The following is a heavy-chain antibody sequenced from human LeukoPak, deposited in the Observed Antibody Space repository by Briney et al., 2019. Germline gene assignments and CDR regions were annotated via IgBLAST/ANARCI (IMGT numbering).Heavy chain of an antibody. CDR3: ARHEDGSGSYPAYWYFDL. CDR1: GGSISSSSYY. D-gene: IGHD3-10*01. J-gene: IGHJ2*01. V-gene: IGHV4-39*01. CDR2: IYYSGST. Sequence: SETLSLTCTVSGGSISSSSYYWGWIRQPPGKGLEWIGSIYYSGSTYYNPSLKSRVTISVDTSKNQFSLKLSSVTAADTAVYYCARHEDGSGSYPAYWYFDLWGRGTLVTVSS.